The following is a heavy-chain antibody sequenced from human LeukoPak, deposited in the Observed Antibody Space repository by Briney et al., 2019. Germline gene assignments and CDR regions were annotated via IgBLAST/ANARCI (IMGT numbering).Heavy chain of an antibody. Sequence: GGSLRLSCAASGFTFSDHYMDWVRQAPGKGLEWVGRIRIKPNTYTTEYAASVKGRFTISRDDSENSLYLQMNSLKTEDTAVYYCARCLRYYYDSSSRHYSDYWGQGTLVTVSS. V-gene: IGHV3-72*01. CDR3: ARCLRYYYDSSSRHYSDY. J-gene: IGHJ4*02. CDR1: GFTFSDHY. D-gene: IGHD3-22*01. CDR2: IRIKPNTYTT.